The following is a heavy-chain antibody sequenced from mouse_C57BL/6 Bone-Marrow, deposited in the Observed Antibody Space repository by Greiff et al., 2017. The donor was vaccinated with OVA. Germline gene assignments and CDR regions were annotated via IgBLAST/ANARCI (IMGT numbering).Heavy chain of an antibody. CDR2: ISYDGSN. V-gene: IGHV3-6*01. Sequence: EVQLVESGPGLVKPSQSLSLTCSVTGYSITSGYYWNWIRQFPGNKLEWMGYISYDGSNNYNPSLKNRISITRDTSKNQFFLKLNSVTTEDTATYYCAREDSSGYVVLFAYWGQGTLVTVSA. CDR3: AREDSSGYVVLFAY. J-gene: IGHJ3*01. D-gene: IGHD3-2*02. CDR1: GYSITSGYY.